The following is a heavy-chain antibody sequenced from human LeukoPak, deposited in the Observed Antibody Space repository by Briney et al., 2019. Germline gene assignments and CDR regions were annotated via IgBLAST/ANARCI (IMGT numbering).Heavy chain of an antibody. CDR1: GGSISSSSYY. V-gene: IGHV4-39*01. CDR2: IYYSGST. J-gene: IGHJ3*02. Sequence: PSETLSLTCTVSGGSISSSSYYWGWIRQPPGKGLEWIGSIYYSGSTYYNPSLKSRVTISVDTFKNQFSLKLSSVTAADTAVYYCARQSLWTNYYDSSGAFDIWGQGTMVTVSS. CDR3: ARQSLWTNYYDSSGAFDI. D-gene: IGHD3-22*01.